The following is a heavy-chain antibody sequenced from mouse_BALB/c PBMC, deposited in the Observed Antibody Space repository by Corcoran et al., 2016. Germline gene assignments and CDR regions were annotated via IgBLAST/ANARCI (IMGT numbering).Heavy chain of an antibody. CDR3: ARLGRGGDYFDY. Sequence: QVQLQQSGAELMKPGASVKISCKATGYTFSSYRIEWVKQRPGHGLEWIGEILPGSGSTNYNEKFKGKATFTADTSSNTAYMQLSSLTSEDSAVYYCARLGRGGDYFDYWGQGTTLTVSS. D-gene: IGHD4-1*01. CDR1: GYTFSSYR. CDR2: ILPGSGST. V-gene: IGHV1-9*01. J-gene: IGHJ2*01.